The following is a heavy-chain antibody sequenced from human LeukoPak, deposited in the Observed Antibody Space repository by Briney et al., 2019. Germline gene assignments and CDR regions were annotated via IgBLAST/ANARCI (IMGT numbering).Heavy chain of an antibody. D-gene: IGHD5-18*01. CDR2: ISYSGNT. V-gene: IGHV4-59*01. CDR1: GGSISIYY. Sequence: SETLSLTCTVSGGSISIYYWSWIPQPPGRGLEWIGYISYSGNTNYNTPRKSRVTLYVYTSKNQFSLKLSSVTAADTAVYYCSRNADTTMVTWFDPWGQGTLVTVSS. J-gene: IGHJ5*02. CDR3: SRNADTTMVTWFDP.